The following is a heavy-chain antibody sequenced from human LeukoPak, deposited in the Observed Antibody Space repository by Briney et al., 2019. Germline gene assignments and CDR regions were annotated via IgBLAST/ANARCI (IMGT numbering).Heavy chain of an antibody. V-gene: IGHV3-23*01. CDR3: AKTASSSWGYFDY. CDR2: TSGSGKIT. J-gene: IGHJ4*02. CDR1: GFTLGNYA. D-gene: IGHD6-13*01. Sequence: GGSLRLSCAASGFTLGNYAMSWVRQTPGKGLEWVSVTSGSGKITSHAESVKGQFTISRDNSNNAVYLQMDSLRAEDTAVYYCAKTASSSWGYFDYWGQGTLVTVSS.